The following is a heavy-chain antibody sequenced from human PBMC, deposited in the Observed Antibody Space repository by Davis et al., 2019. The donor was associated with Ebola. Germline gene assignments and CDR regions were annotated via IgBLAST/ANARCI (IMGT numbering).Heavy chain of an antibody. CDR3: ASLSTVVTPGFDY. Sequence: MPSETLSLTCAVYGGSFSGYYWSWIRQPPGKGLEWIGEINHSGSTDYNPSLKSRVTISVDTSKNQFSLKLSSVTAADTAVYYCASLSTVVTPGFDYWGQGTLVTVSS. CDR1: GGSFSGYY. CDR2: INHSGST. J-gene: IGHJ4*02. V-gene: IGHV4-34*01. D-gene: IGHD4-23*01.